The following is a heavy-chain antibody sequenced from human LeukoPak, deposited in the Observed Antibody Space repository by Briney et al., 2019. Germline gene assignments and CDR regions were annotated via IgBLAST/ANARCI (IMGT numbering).Heavy chain of an antibody. CDR1: GYRFTSYW. Sequence: NRGASLQISCKGSGYRFTSYWIVWARQLPGKGLEWMGSIYPGDSDTRYSPSFQGQVTISADKSITTAYLQWNSLKASDTAMYYCARLGATLTKGFADYWGQGTLVTVSS. D-gene: IGHD4-11*01. CDR2: IYPGDSDT. V-gene: IGHV5-51*01. J-gene: IGHJ4*02. CDR3: ARLGATLTKGFADY.